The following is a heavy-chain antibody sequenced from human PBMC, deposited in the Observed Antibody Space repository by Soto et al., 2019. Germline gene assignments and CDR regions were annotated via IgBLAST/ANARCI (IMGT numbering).Heavy chain of an antibody. CDR2: FNWNSGTI. Sequence: EMQLVESGGGLVQPDRSLRLSCAVSGFTFENFALHWVRQAPGKGLEWVSGFNWNSGTIAYADSVKGRFTISRDNAKSSLYLHLNGLRPEDTAFYYCAKAPNLVTHWFDPWGQGTLVTVSS. CDR1: GFTFENFA. V-gene: IGHV3-9*01. CDR3: AKAPNLVTHWFDP. J-gene: IGHJ5*02. D-gene: IGHD3-9*01.